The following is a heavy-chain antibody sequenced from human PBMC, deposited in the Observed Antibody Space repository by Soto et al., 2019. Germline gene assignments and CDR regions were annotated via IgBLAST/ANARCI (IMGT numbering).Heavy chain of an antibody. CDR1: GFTFSSYA. Sequence: GGSLRLSCAASGFTFSSYAMSWVRQAPGKGLEWVSAISGSGGSTYYADSVKGRFTISRDNSKNTLYLQMNSLRAEDTAVYYCARGTAGDFWSGYYTVRFDYWGQGTLVTVSS. CDR2: ISGSGGST. CDR3: ARGTAGDFWSGYYTVRFDY. J-gene: IGHJ4*02. V-gene: IGHV3-23*01. D-gene: IGHD3-3*01.